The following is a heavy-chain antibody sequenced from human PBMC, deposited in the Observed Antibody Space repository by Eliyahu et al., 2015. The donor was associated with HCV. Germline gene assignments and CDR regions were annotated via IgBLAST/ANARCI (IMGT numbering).Heavy chain of an antibody. J-gene: IGHJ4*02. CDR1: GFTFSSYA. V-gene: IGHV3-23*01. D-gene: IGHD5-12*01. Sequence: EVQLLESGGGLVQPGGSLRLSCAASGFTFSSYAMSWVRQAPGKGLXWVSAISGSGGSTYYADSVKGRFTISRDNSKNTLYLQMNSLRAEDTAVYYCASYSLYSGYGGYWGQGTLVTVSS. CDR3: ASYSLYSGYGGY. CDR2: ISGSGGST.